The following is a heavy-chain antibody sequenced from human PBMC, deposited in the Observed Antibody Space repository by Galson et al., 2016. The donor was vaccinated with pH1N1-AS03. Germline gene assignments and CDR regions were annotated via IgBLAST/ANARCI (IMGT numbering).Heavy chain of an antibody. J-gene: IGHJ4*02. V-gene: IGHV3-74*01. CDR2: VHPDGTNT. Sequence: SLRLSCAASGFTFRNFFMHWVRQVPGKGLVWVSRVHPDGTNTEYADSVRGRFTLSRDNAKNTLDLQMNSLRAEDTAIYYCARGFEGGPPCFDYWGQGILVSVSS. CDR3: ARGFEGGPPCFDY. D-gene: IGHD3-16*01. CDR1: GFTFRNFF.